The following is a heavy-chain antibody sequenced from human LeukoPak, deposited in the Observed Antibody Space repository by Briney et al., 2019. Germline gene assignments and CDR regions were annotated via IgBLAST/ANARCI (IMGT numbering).Heavy chain of an antibody. CDR2: IIPILGIA. V-gene: IGHV1-69*04. J-gene: IGHJ4*02. CDR1: GGTFSSYA. Sequence: ASVKVSCKASGGTFSSYAISWVRQAPGQGLEWMGRIIPILGIANYAQKFQGRVTITADKSTSTAYMELSSLRSEDPAVYYCARDKVLLWFGESIYYFDYWGQGTLVTVSS. D-gene: IGHD3-10*01. CDR3: ARDKVLLWFGESIYYFDY.